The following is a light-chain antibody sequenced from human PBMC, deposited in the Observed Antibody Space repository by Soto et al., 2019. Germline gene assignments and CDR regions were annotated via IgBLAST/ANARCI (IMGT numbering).Light chain of an antibody. J-gene: IGKJ4*01. CDR3: QQRNSYPRT. CDR1: QGISSY. Sequence: DIQLTQSPSFLSASVGDRVTITFRASQGISSYLAWYQQKPGKAPKLLIYAASTLQSEVPSRFIGSGTRTEFALTISSLQPEDFATYYCQQRNSYPRTFGGGTKVQIK. CDR2: AAS. V-gene: IGKV1-9*01.